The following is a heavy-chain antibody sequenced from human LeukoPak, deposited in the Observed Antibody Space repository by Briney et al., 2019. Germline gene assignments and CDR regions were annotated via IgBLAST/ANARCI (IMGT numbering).Heavy chain of an antibody. D-gene: IGHD1-26*01. CDR3: ARQRGGTYFFAN. CDR1: GGSISSYY. Sequence: PSETLSLTCTVPGGSISSYYWSWIRQPPGKGLEWIGYIYYSGSTNYNPSLKSRVTISVDTSKNQFSLKLTSVTASDTAVYYCARQRGGTYFFANWGQGTLVAVSS. J-gene: IGHJ4*02. V-gene: IGHV4-59*08. CDR2: IYYSGST.